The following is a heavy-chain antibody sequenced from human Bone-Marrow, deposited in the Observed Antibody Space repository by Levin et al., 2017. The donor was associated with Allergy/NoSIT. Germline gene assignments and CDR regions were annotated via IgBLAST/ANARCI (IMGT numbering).Heavy chain of an antibody. Sequence: SETLSLTCTVSGGSISSNNYYWGWIRQPPGKGLEWIGSIYYNGSTYYNPSLKSRVTILVDTSKNQFSLNLSSVTAADTAVYYCARGIAIFGVVLAVNDAFDIWGQGTMVTVSS. J-gene: IGHJ3*02. CDR3: ARGIAIFGVVLAVNDAFDI. CDR1: GGSISSNNYY. V-gene: IGHV4-39*07. CDR2: IYYNGST. D-gene: IGHD3-3*01.